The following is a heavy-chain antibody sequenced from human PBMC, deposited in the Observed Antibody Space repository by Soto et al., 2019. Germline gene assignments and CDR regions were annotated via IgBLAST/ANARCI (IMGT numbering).Heavy chain of an antibody. Sequence: SETLSLTCTVSVGSVSSGSYYWSWIRQPPGKGLEWIGYIYYSGSTNYNPSLKSRVTISVDTSKNQFSLKLSSVTAADTAVYYCARVFPYYDFWSGYYPDWGQGTLVTVSS. CDR3: ARVFPYYDFWSGYYPD. J-gene: IGHJ4*02. D-gene: IGHD3-3*01. CDR1: VGSVSSGSYY. V-gene: IGHV4-61*01. CDR2: IYYSGST.